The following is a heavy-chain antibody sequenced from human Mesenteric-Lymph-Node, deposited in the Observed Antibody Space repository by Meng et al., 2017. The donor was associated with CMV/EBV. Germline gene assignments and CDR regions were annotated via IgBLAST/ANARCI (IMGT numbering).Heavy chain of an antibody. J-gene: IGHJ4*02. CDR3: AKDYSGSYYLSN. Sequence: GGSLRLSCAASGFTFSSYGMHWVRQAPGKGLEWVAVIWYDGSNKYYADSVKGRFTISRDNSKNTLYLQMNSLRAEDTAVYYCAKDYSGSYYLSNWGQGTLVTVSS. D-gene: IGHD1-26*01. CDR1: GFTFSSYG. V-gene: IGHV3-33*06. CDR2: IWYDGSNK.